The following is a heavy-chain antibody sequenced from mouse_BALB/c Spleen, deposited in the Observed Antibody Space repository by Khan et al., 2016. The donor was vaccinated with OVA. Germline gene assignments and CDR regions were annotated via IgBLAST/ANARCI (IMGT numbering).Heavy chain of an antibody. V-gene: IGHV5-6*01. Sequence: EVELVESGGDLVKPGGSLKLSCAASGFTFSTYGMSWVRQTPDKRLEWVATISSGGTYTYYPDSVKGRFTISRDNAKNTLYLQMGSLKSEDTAIYYCARLAYYYDSEGFAYWGQGTLVTVSA. J-gene: IGHJ3*01. CDR3: ARLAYYYDSEGFAY. D-gene: IGHD1-1*01. CDR1: GFTFSTYG. CDR2: ISSGGTYT.